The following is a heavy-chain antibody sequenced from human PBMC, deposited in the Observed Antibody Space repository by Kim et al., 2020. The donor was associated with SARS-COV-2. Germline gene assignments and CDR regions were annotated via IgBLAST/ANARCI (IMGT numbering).Heavy chain of an antibody. CDR2: ISCDATSN. CDR1: GFTFSNYA. CDR3: STNRAQWLAFRYCYGMDV. D-gene: IGHD6-19*01. V-gene: IGHV3-30-3*01. Sequence: GGSLRLSCAASGFTFSNYAIHWVRQAPGKGPEWVSGISCDATSNYNTDAAKGRFTISRDNYEDTLSLHMNSMRIDTAGMYDCSTNRAQWLAFRYCYGMDV. J-gene: IGHJ6*01.